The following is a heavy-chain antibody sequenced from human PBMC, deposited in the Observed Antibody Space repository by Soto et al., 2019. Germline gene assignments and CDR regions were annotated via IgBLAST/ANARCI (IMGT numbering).Heavy chain of an antibody. J-gene: IGHJ4*02. CDR1: GGSFSGYY. V-gene: IGHV4-34*01. Sequence: SETLSLTCAVYGGSFSGYYWSWIRQPPGKGLEWIGEINHSGSTNYNPSLKSRVTISVDTSKNQFSLKLSSVTAADTAVYYCARGGVTTRLGKTQFDYWGQGTLVTVSS. CDR3: ARGGVTTRLGKTQFDY. CDR2: INHSGST. D-gene: IGHD4-17*01.